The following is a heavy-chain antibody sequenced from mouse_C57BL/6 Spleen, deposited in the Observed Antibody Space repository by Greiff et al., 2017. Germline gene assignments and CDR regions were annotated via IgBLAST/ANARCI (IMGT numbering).Heavy chain of an antibody. D-gene: IGHD2-5*01. CDR1: GYTFTSYW. CDR3: ARRDYSNFFDY. CDR2: IDPSDSYT. Sequence: QVQLQQPGAELVMPGASVQLSCKASGYTFTSYWMHWVKQRPGQGLEWIGEIDPSDSYTNYNQKFKGKSTLTVDKSSSTAYMQLSSLTSEDSAVYYCARRDYSNFFDYWGQGTTLTVSS. V-gene: IGHV1-69*01. J-gene: IGHJ2*01.